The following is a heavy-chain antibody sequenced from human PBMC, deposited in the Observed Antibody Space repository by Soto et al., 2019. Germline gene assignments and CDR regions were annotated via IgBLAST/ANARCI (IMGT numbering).Heavy chain of an antibody. CDR2: ISSNGVGT. J-gene: IGHJ6*03. Sequence: EVQLAECGGGLAQPGGSLRLSCAASGFTLSGYAMDWVRQAPGKRLEYVSGISSNGVGTYYANSVQGRFTISRDNSKNTVYLQMGSLRPEGMAVYYCARRARPDFYYMDVWAKGTTVIVSS. CDR1: GFTLSGYA. D-gene: IGHD6-6*01. CDR3: ARRARPDFYYMDV. V-gene: IGHV3-64*01.